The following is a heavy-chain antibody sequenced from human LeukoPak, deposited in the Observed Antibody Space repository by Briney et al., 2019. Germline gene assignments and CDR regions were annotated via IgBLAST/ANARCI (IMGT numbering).Heavy chain of an antibody. J-gene: IGHJ5*02. V-gene: IGHV3-23*01. CDR1: GFTFSSSA. CDR2: ISSGGATT. CDR3: AKGRQGFDP. Sequence: PGGSLRLSCAASGFTFSSSAMSWVRQAPGKGLEWVSAISSGGATTYYTDSVKGRFTISRDNSKNTLYLQKNTLRAEDTALYYCAKGRQGFDPWGQGTLVTVSS.